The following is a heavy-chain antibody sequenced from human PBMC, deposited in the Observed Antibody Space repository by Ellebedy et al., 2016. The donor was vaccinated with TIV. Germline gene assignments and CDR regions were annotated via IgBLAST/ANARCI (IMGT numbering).Heavy chain of an antibody. Sequence: MPSETLSLTCTVSGGSTSSYYWSWIRQPPGRRLEWIGYIYNNGGTNYNPSLTSRVTIPVDRSKNQFSLKLASVSAADTAVYYCARGLRGPFDYWGQGTLVTVSS. CDR3: ARGLRGPFDY. CDR2: IYNNGGT. V-gene: IGHV4-59*01. J-gene: IGHJ4*02. CDR1: GGSTSSYY.